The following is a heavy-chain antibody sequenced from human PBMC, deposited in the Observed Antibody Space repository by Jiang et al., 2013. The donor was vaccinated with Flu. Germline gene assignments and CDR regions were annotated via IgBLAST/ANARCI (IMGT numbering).Heavy chain of an antibody. J-gene: IGHJ5*02. CDR1: GFEFSNSW. V-gene: IGHV3-15*01. CDR3: STSRIFALTFVVSGLTDH. CDR2: VKSKTNGGTT. Sequence: QLLESGGGLVKPGGSLRLSCTASGFEFSNSWMSWVRQAPGKGLEWVGRVKSKTNGGTTDYAATVKDRFTISRDDLKNILYLEMSSLKTEDTAVYYCSTSRIFALTFVVSGLTDHWGQGTLVTVSS. D-gene: IGHD3-22*01.